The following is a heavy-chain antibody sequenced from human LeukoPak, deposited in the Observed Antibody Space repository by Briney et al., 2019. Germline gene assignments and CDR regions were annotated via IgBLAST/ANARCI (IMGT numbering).Heavy chain of an antibody. J-gene: IGHJ4*02. Sequence: GGSLRLSCAASGFTFSSYAMSWVRQAPGEGLEWVSAISGSGGSTYYADSVKGRFTISRDNSKNTLYLQMDSLRAEDTAVYYCAKDYQRVVVIAFFDYWGQGTLVTVSS. CDR3: AKDYQRVVVIAFFDY. CDR1: GFTFSSYA. V-gene: IGHV3-23*01. CDR2: ISGSGGST. D-gene: IGHD3-22*01.